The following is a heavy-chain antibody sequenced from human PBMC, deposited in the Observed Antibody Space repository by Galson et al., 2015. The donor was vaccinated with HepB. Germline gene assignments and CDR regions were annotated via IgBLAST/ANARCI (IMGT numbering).Heavy chain of an antibody. CDR1: GFAFGNYC. D-gene: IGHD6-19*01. CDR3: AREDATITVAALEY. V-gene: IGHV3-33*01. Sequence: SLRLSCAASGFAFGNYCMHWVRQAPGKGLEWMALIWKDGSNKHYADSLKGRFRISSDNTKNTLFLEADSLSAEDTAVYYCAREDATITVAALEYWGQGVLVTVSS. J-gene: IGHJ4*02. CDR2: IWKDGSNK.